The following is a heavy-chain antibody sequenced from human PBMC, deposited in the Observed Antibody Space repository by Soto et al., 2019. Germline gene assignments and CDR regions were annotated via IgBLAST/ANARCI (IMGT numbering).Heavy chain of an antibody. D-gene: IGHD5-18*01. CDR1: GYTFTSYG. CDR3: AGGRGIQLWFTSYYYGMDV. V-gene: IGHV1-18*01. Sequence: GASVKVSCKASGYTFTSYGISWVRQAPGQGLEWMGWISAYNGNTNYAQKLQGRVTMTTDTSTSTAYMELRSLRSDDTAVYYCAGGRGIQLWFTSYYYGMDVWGQGTTVTVSS. J-gene: IGHJ6*02. CDR2: ISAYNGNT.